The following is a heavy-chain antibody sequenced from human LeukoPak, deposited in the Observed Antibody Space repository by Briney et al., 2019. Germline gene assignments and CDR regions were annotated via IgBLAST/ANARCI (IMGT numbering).Heavy chain of an antibody. CDR3: ARRRSGWSKYYFDY. CDR2: INHSGST. V-gene: IGHV4-34*01. CDR1: GGSFSGYY. J-gene: IGHJ4*02. D-gene: IGHD2-15*01. Sequence: NPSETLSLTCAVYGGSFSGYYWSWIRQPPGKGLEWIGEINHSGSTNYNPSLKSRVTISVDTSKNQFSLKLSSVTAADTAVYYCARRRSGWSKYYFDYWGQGTLVTVSS.